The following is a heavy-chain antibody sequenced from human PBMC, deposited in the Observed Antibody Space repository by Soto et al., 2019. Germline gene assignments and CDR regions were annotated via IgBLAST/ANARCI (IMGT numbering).Heavy chain of an antibody. CDR3: VRDGAPRYCCRSSGHRAGAY. J-gene: IGHJ4*02. V-gene: IGHV3-30*03. Sequence: QVQLVESGGGVVQPGRSLRLSCAGSGFTFSNYGLHWVRQAPGKGLEWVAVISYDGSHKYYADSVKDRFTISRDNSNYMPYLKMDCLRAEDTAVYCCVRDGAPRYCCRSSGHRAGAYWGQGTLVTVSS. CDR2: ISYDGSHK. D-gene: IGHD2-15*01. CDR1: GFTFSNYG.